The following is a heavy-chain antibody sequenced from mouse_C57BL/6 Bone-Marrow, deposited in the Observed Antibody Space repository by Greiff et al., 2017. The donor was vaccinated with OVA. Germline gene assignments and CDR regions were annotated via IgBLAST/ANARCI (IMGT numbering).Heavy chain of an antibody. CDR1: GFTFSDYY. D-gene: IGHD1-1*01. CDR2: INYDGSST. V-gene: IGHV5-16*01. CDR3: ARDRGLYGSSFYFDY. Sequence: EVKLMESEGGLVQPGSSMKLSCTASGFTFSDYYMAWVRQVPEKGLEWVANINYDGSSTYYLDSLKSRFIISRDNAKNILYLQMSSLKSEDTATYYCARDRGLYGSSFYFDYWGQGTTLTVSS. J-gene: IGHJ2*01.